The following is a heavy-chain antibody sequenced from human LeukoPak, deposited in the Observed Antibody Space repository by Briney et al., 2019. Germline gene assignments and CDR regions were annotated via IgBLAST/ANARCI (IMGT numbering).Heavy chain of an antibody. CDR2: IRFDESKA. J-gene: IGHJ4*02. V-gene: IGHV3-30*02. D-gene: IGHD3-10*01. Sequence: GGSLRLSCAASGFTFSSYGMHWVRQAPGKGLEWVAFIRFDESKAFYADSVKGRFTISRDNWRNTLFLQMNSLRVEDTAVYYCAKDLYGSGSYEIRLFDYWGQGTLVTVSS. CDR1: GFTFSSYG. CDR3: AKDLYGSGSYEIRLFDY.